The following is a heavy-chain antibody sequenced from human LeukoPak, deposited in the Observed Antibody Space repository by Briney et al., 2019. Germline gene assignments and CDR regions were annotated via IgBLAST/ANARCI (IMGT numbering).Heavy chain of an antibody. Sequence: SETLSLTCTVSGGSISSGDYYWSWIRQPPGKGLEWIGYIYYSGSTYYNPSLKSRVTISVDTSKNQFSLKLSSVTAAGTAVYYCARDAYDSSGYYVDYWGQGTLVTVSS. J-gene: IGHJ4*02. D-gene: IGHD3-22*01. CDR2: IYYSGST. V-gene: IGHV4-30-4*08. CDR1: GGSISSGDYY. CDR3: ARDAYDSSGYYVDY.